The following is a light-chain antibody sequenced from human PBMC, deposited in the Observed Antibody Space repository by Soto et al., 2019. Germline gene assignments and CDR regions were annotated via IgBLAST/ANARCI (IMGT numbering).Light chain of an antibody. J-gene: IGKJ1*01. Sequence: EIVMTQSTATLSVSPGERVILSCRASLSVSSNLAWYQQKPGQAPRLLIYGASTRATGIPDRFSGSGSGTDFSLTISRLEPEDFAVYYCPQYGSSPLTFGQGTKVDI. CDR3: PQYGSSPLT. CDR2: GAS. CDR1: LSVSSN. V-gene: IGKV3-20*01.